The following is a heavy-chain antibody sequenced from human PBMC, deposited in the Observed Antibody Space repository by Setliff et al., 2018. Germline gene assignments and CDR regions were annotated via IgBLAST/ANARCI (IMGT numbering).Heavy chain of an antibody. CDR1: GFTFSDYS. CDR3: AKGGDWDDEHYAFDI. D-gene: IGHD1-1*01. J-gene: IGHJ3*02. CDR2: VASTGSFT. Sequence: GGSLRLSCATSGFTFSDYSMDWVRQAPGKGLEWVSYVASTGSFTKEADSVGGRFSVSRDNSKKSVFLQMNDLRVEDTAVYFCAKGGDWDDEHYAFDIWGQGTMVTVSS. V-gene: IGHV3-11*03.